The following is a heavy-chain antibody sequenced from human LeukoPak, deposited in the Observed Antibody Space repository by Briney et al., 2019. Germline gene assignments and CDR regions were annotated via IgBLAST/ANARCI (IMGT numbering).Heavy chain of an antibody. J-gene: IGHJ4*02. V-gene: IGHV4-61*02. CDR3: AREIYDSSGYYGADY. Sequence: PSETLSLTCSVSGGSISSSNYYWSWIRQPAGKGLEWIGRINTSGSTNYNPSLKSRVTISVDTSKNQFSLKLSSVTAADTAVYYCAREIYDSSGYYGADYWGQGALVTLSS. CDR1: GGSISSSNYY. D-gene: IGHD3-22*01. CDR2: INTSGST.